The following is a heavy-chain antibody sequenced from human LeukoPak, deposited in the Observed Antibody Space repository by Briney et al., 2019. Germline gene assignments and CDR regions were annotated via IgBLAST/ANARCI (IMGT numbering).Heavy chain of an antibody. CDR3: AKSQLLWFGEDFDY. Sequence: GGSLRLSCAASGFTFSSYAMSWVRQAPGKGLEWVSAISGGGGSTYYADSVKGRFTISRDNSKNTLYLQMNSLRAEDTAVYYCAKSQLLWFGEDFDYWGQGTLVTVSS. D-gene: IGHD3-10*01. J-gene: IGHJ4*02. CDR1: GFTFSSYA. CDR2: ISGGGGST. V-gene: IGHV3-23*01.